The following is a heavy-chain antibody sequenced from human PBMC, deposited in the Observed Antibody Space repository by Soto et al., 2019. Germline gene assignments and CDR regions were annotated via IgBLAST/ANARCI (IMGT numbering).Heavy chain of an antibody. Sequence: SETLSLTCPVSGGSISNSYWSWMPQPPGRGLELIGHIFYSGSTNYNPALKSRVTISVDTSKSQFSLKLSSVTAADTAVYYCAKDSGYNYGYFRWFDPWGQGTLVTVS. CDR2: IFYSGST. CDR3: AKDSGYNYGYFRWFDP. CDR1: GGSISNSY. V-gene: IGHV4-59*01. D-gene: IGHD5-18*01. J-gene: IGHJ5*02.